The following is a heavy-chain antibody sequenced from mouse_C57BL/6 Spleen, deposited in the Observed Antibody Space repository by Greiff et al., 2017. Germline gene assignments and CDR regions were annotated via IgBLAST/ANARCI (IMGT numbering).Heavy chain of an antibody. Sequence: EVKLVESGGGLVKPGGSLKLSCAASGFTFSDYGMHWVRQAPEKGLEWVAYISSGSSTIYYADTVKGRFTISRDNAKNTLFLQMTSLRSEDTAMYYCARRYYDYDGGLFDYWGQGTTLTVSS. CDR1: GFTFSDYG. J-gene: IGHJ2*01. CDR3: ARRYYDYDGGLFDY. CDR2: ISSGSSTI. D-gene: IGHD2-4*01. V-gene: IGHV5-17*01.